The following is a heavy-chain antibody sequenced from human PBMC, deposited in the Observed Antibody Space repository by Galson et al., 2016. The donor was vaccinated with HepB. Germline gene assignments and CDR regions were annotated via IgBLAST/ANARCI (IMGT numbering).Heavy chain of an antibody. CDR2: ISYDGSNK. D-gene: IGHD2-2*01. CDR1: GFTFSNYA. J-gene: IGHJ4*02. Sequence: SLRLSCAASGFTFSNYALHWVRQAPGKGLEWVAVISYDGSNKFYADSVKGRFTLSRDNSKNTLSLQMNSLRSEDTGVYYCAREREFAGSYRFDYGGQGTLVTVSS. V-gene: IGHV3-30-3*01. CDR3: AREREFAGSYRFDY.